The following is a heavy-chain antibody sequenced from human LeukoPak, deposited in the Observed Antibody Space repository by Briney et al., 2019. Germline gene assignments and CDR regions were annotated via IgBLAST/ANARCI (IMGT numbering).Heavy chain of an antibody. CDR2: IKSDGSST. J-gene: IGHJ6*03. Sequence: PGGSLRLSCAASGFTFSSYWMRSVRQAPGKGLVCVSRIKSDGSSTSYTDSVKGRFTISRDNAKNSLYLQMNSLRVEDTAVYYCARARVLARSCSSTSCSYYMDVWGKGTAVTVSS. D-gene: IGHD2-2*01. CDR1: GFTFSSYW. CDR3: ARARVLARSCSSTSCSYYMDV. V-gene: IGHV3-74*01.